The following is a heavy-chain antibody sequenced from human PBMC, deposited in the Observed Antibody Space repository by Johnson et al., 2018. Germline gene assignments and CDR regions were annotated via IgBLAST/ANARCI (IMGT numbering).Heavy chain of an antibody. V-gene: IGHV3-30*03. J-gene: IGHJ1*01. CDR1: GFTFSSYG. D-gene: IGHD4-17*01. Sequence: QVQLVESGGGLVQPGRSLRLSCAASGFTFSSYGMHWVRQAPGKGLEWVAVISYDGSNKYYVDSVKGRFTISRDNAKNSLYLQMNSLRAEDTAVYYCARVYGDAYFHHWGQGTLVIVSS. CDR3: ARVYGDAYFHH. CDR2: ISYDGSNK.